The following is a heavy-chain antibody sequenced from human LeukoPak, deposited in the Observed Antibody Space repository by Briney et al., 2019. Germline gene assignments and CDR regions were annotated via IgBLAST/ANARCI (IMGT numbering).Heavy chain of an antibody. Sequence: GGSLRLSCAASGFTFDDYAMHWVRQAPGKGLEWVSGISWNSGSIGYADSVKGRFTISRDNSKNTLYLQMNSLRAEDTAVYYCAKEGEYSSPVDYWGQGTLVTVSS. CDR1: GFTFDDYA. CDR3: AKEGEYSSPVDY. CDR2: ISWNSGSI. J-gene: IGHJ4*02. D-gene: IGHD6-6*01. V-gene: IGHV3-9*01.